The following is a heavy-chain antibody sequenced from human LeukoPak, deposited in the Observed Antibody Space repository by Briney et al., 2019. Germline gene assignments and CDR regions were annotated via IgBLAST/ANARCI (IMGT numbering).Heavy chain of an antibody. J-gene: IGHJ1*01. V-gene: IGHV4-39*01. CDR1: GDSISSSSYH. CDR2: IYYRGST. CDR3: ARRRYYDSTGYLD. Sequence: TSETLSLTCTISGDSISSSSYHWGWIRQPPGKGLEWIGDIYYRGSTYYNPSLKSRVSISIDTSNNQFSLTLNSVTAADTALYFCARRRYYDSTGYLDWGQGTLVTVSS. D-gene: IGHD3-22*01.